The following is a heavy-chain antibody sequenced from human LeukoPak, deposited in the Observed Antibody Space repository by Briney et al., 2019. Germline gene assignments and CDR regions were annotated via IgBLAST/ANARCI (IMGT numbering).Heavy chain of an antibody. CDR1: GGTFSSYA. V-gene: IGHV1-69*13. J-gene: IGHJ4*02. CDR2: IIPIFGTA. D-gene: IGHD2-2*01. CDR3: AREYCSSTSCYLDY. Sequence: SVKFSCKASGGTFSSYAISWVRQAPGQGLEWMGGIIPIFGTANYAQKFQGRVTITADESTSTAYMELSSLRSEDTAVYYCAREYCSSTSCYLDYWGQGTLVTVSS.